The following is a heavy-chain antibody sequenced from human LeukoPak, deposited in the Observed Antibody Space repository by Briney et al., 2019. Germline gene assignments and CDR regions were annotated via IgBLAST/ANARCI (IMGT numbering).Heavy chain of an antibody. D-gene: IGHD5/OR15-5a*01. CDR2: IYTSGST. CDR1: GGSISSYY. J-gene: IGHJ4*02. V-gene: IGHV4-4*07. Sequence: PSETLSLTCTVSGGSISSYYWSWIRQPAGKGLEWIGRIYTSGSTNYNPSLKSRVTMSVDTSKNQFSLQLNSVTPEDTAVYYCARVASKVVDYWGQGTLVTVSS. CDR3: ARVASKVVDY.